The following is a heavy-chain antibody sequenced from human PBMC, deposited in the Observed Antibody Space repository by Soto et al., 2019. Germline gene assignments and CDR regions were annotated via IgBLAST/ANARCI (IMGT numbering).Heavy chain of an antibody. Sequence: QVQLQESGPGLVKPSETLSLTCTVSGGPISSYYWTWIRQPPGKGLGWIGYVYYSGGTNYNPSLQSRVTISVDTPKSQFFLNLSSVTAADTAVYYCARNHRYNSGWYESWGQGIRVTVSS. CDR3: ARNHRYNSGWYES. D-gene: IGHD6-19*01. CDR2: VYYSGGT. CDR1: GGPISSYY. J-gene: IGHJ5*01. V-gene: IGHV4-59*01.